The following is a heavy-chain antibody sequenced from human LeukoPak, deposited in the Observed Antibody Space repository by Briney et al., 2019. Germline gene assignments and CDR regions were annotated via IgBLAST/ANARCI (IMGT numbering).Heavy chain of an antibody. CDR3: TRVPRVELDSGSGSHYYFDY. Sequence: PGGSLRLSCTASGFTFGDYAMSWVRQAPGKGLEWVGFIRSKAYGGTTEYAASGKGIFTIARDDSKRTAYLQMNSLKTDDTAVYYCTRVPRVELDSGSGSHYYFDYWGQGTLVTVSS. J-gene: IGHJ4*02. V-gene: IGHV3-49*04. CDR2: IRSKAYGGTT. CDR1: GFTFGDYA. D-gene: IGHD3-10*01.